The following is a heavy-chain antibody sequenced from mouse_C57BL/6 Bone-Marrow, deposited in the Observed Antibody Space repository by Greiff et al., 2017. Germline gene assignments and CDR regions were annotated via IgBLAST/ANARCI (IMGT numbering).Heavy chain of an antibody. CDR2: IYPRSGNT. CDR3: ASSLPPPWFAY. Sequence: QVQLQQSGAELARPGASVKLSCKASGYTFTSYGISWVKQRTGQGLEWIGEIYPRSGNTYYNEKFKGKATLTADKSTSTAYMELRSLTSEDSTVYFCASSLPPPWFAYWGQGTLVTVSA. J-gene: IGHJ3*01. CDR1: GYTFTSYG. D-gene: IGHD2-1*01. V-gene: IGHV1-81*01.